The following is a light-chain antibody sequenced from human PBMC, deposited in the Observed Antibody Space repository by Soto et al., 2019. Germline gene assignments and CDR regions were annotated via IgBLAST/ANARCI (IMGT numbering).Light chain of an antibody. Sequence: IQMTQSPSTLSASVGDRVTITCRASQSIGTWLAWYQQKPGKAPKLLIYDSSTLDRGVPSTFSGSGSGTEFTLTISSLQPDDFSTYYCQQYYSYSLWTFGQGTKVEVK. CDR2: DSS. CDR3: QQYYSYSLWT. J-gene: IGKJ1*01. CDR1: QSIGTW. V-gene: IGKV1-5*01.